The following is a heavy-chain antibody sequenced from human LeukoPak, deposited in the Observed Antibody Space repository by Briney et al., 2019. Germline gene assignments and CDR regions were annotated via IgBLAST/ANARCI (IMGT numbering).Heavy chain of an antibody. D-gene: IGHD3-22*01. Sequence: GASVKVSCKASGYTFISNAMHWVRQAPGQRLEWVGWINVGNGNTKYSQKFQRRVTITRDTSASTAYMELSSLRSEDTAVYYCARASDYYDSSGFFHWGQGTLVTVSS. CDR3: ARASDYYDSSGFFH. J-gene: IGHJ1*01. CDR1: GYTFISNA. V-gene: IGHV1-3*01. CDR2: INVGNGNT.